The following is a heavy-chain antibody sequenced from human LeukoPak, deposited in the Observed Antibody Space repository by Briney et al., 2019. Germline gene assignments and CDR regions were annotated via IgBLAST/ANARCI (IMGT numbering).Heavy chain of an antibody. J-gene: IGHJ5*02. D-gene: IGHD6-6*01. CDR3: AREDRIPARNYNWFDP. CDR2: INSDGRST. CDR1: GFTFSTYW. V-gene: IGHV3-74*01. Sequence: GGSLRLSCAASGFTFSTYWMHWVRQAPGKGLVWVSRINSDGRSTSYADSVKGRITISRDNAKNTLYLQMNSLRAEDTAVYYCAREDRIPARNYNWFDPWGQGTLVTVCS.